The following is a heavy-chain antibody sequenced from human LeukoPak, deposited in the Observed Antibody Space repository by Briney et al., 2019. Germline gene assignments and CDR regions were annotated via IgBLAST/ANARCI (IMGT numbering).Heavy chain of an antibody. CDR3: ARVGLWDYYYYGMDV. CDR1: GGSISSYY. Sequence: SETLSLTCTVSGGSISSYYWSWIRQPPGKGLEWIGYIYYSGSTNYNPSLKSRVTISVDTSKNQFSLKLSSVTAADTAVYYCARVGLWDYYYYGMDVWGQGTTVTVSS. J-gene: IGHJ6*02. CDR2: IYYSGST. D-gene: IGHD3-16*01. V-gene: IGHV4-59*12.